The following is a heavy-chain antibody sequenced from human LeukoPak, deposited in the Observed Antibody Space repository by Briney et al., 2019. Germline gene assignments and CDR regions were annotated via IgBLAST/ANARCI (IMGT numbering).Heavy chain of an antibody. Sequence: ASVTLSCTASGYTFTSYGISWVRQAPGQGLEWMGCISAYYSNTNYAHKLQSRVTITTDTSTNTAYMELRSLRSDDTAVYYCATPYCSSTSCLDHYYGMDVWGKGTTVTVSS. V-gene: IGHV1-18*01. J-gene: IGHJ6*04. D-gene: IGHD2-2*01. CDR1: GYTFTSYG. CDR2: ISAYYSNT. CDR3: ATPYCSSTSCLDHYYGMDV.